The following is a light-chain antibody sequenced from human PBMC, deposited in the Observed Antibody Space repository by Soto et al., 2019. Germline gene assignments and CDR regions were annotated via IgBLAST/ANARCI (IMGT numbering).Light chain of an antibody. Sequence: EPTQTPSSLSASVEDRVTITGRASQSISISLNWYQLKPGKAPNLLMYGASYLKSGVPTRFSGSGSGTDFTLTISSLQPEDFATYYCQQTYTTPEITFGQGTRLEIK. CDR3: QQTYTTPEIT. CDR2: GAS. CDR1: QSISIS. J-gene: IGKJ5*01. V-gene: IGKV1-39*01.